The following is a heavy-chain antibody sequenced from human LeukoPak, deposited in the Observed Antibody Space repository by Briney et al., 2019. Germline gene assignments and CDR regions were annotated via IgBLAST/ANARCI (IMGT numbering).Heavy chain of an antibody. Sequence: GGSLRLSCVASGFTFSSYEMNWVRQAPGKGLEWVSYVSSSGGTMYQPDSVKGRFTISRDNAKNSLYLQMNSLRAEDTAVYYCARDGSGTDLYYFDYWGQGTLVTVSS. V-gene: IGHV3-48*03. D-gene: IGHD3-10*01. CDR2: VSSSGGTM. CDR1: GFTFSSYE. CDR3: ARDGSGTDLYYFDY. J-gene: IGHJ4*02.